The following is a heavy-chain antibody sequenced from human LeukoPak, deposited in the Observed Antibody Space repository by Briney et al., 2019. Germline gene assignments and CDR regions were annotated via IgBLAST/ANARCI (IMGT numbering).Heavy chain of an antibody. CDR1: GYTFTSYA. J-gene: IGHJ4*02. CDR3: ARDQGDCSGGSCYRGSPFDY. CDR2: INAGNGNT. Sequence: GASVKVSCKASGYTFTSYAMHWVRQAPGQRLEWMGWINAGNGNTKYSQKFLGRVTITRDTSASTAYMELSSLRSEDTAVYYCARDQGDCSGGSCYRGSPFDYWGQGTLVTVSS. V-gene: IGHV1-3*01. D-gene: IGHD2-15*01.